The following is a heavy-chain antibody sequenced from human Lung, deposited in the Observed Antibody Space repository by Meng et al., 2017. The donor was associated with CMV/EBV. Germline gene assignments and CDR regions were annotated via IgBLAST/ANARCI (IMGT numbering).Heavy chain of an antibody. CDR2: INSDGRT. D-gene: IGHD6-6*01. Sequence: GASXKISCAAFGFTFSTSWIYWVRPAPGKGLVWVSSINSDGRTRYADSVRGRFTISRDNAKNTLYLQMNSLRAEDTAVYYCVLSPYSRSPQWGQGTLVTVSS. J-gene: IGHJ4*02. V-gene: IGHV3-74*01. CDR3: VLSPYSRSPQ. CDR1: GFTFSTSW.